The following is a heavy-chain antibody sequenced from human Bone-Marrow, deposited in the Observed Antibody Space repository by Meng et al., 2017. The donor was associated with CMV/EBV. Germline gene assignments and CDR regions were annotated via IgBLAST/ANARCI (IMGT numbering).Heavy chain of an antibody. CDR2: ISTYNANT. CDR1: GYTFTSYG. D-gene: IGHD3-22*01. Sequence: ASVKVSCKASGYTFTSYGITWVRQAPGQGLEWMGWISTYNANTNYAQKFQGRVTMTTDTSTTTAYMELRSLRSDDTAVYYCARDVNYYDSSGPSVDFDYWGQGKRVNGAS. J-gene: IGHJ4*02. CDR3: ARDVNYYDSSGPSVDFDY. V-gene: IGHV1-18*01.